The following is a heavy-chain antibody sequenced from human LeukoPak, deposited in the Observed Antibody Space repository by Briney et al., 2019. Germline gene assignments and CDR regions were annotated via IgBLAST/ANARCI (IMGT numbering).Heavy chain of an antibody. Sequence: SVKVSCRASGGTFSSYAISWVRQAPGQGLEWMGGIIPIFGTANYAQKFQGRVTITADGSTSTAYMELSSLRSEDTAVYYCATLDLGRTKSFDYWGQGTLVTVSS. CDR3: ATLDLGRTKSFDY. V-gene: IGHV1-69*13. D-gene: IGHD1-1*01. J-gene: IGHJ4*02. CDR2: IIPIFGTA. CDR1: GGTFSSYA.